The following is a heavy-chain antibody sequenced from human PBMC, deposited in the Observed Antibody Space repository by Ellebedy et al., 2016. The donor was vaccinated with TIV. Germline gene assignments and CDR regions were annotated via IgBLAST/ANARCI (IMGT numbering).Heavy chain of an antibody. J-gene: IGHJ4*02. Sequence: ESLKISXAASGFTFSNAWMSWFRQPPGKGLEWIGYIYYSGSTNYNPSLKSRVTISVDTSKNQFSLKLSSVTAADTAVYYCARLTGRQDYFDYWGQGTLVTVSS. CDR2: IYYSGST. D-gene: IGHD2-8*02. CDR1: GFTFSNAW. CDR3: ARLTGRQDYFDY. V-gene: IGHV4-59*08.